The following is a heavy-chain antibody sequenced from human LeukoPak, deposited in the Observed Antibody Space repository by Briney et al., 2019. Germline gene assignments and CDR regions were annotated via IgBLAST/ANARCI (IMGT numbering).Heavy chain of an antibody. Sequence: PGGSLRLSCAGSDFSFITYAMSWVRQAPGKGLEWVSSITGRGDATYYADSVKGRFTISRDNAKNSLYLQMNSLRAEDTAVYYCASPRVVGATHYFDYWGQGTLVTVSS. CDR3: ASPRVVGATHYFDY. CDR1: DFSFITYA. D-gene: IGHD1-26*01. CDR2: ITGRGDAT. J-gene: IGHJ4*02. V-gene: IGHV3-23*01.